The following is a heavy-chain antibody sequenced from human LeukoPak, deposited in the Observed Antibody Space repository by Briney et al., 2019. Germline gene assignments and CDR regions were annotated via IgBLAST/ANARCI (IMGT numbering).Heavy chain of an antibody. D-gene: IGHD5-18*01. CDR2: ISYDGSNK. J-gene: IGHJ4*02. Sequence: GGSLRLSCAASGFPFSSYGMHWVCQAPGKGLEWVAVISYDGSNKYYADSVKGRFTISRDNSKNTLYLQMNSLRAEDTAVYYCAKEADTAMVLHFDYWGQGTLVTVSS. V-gene: IGHV3-30*18. CDR3: AKEADTAMVLHFDY. CDR1: GFPFSSYG.